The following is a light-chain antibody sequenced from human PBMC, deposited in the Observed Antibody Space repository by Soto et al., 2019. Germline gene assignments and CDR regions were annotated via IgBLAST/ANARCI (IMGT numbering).Light chain of an antibody. CDR2: GAS. V-gene: IGKV3-15*01. CDR3: QQYNNWIT. J-gene: IGKJ5*01. CDR1: QSVSSN. Sequence: EIVMTQSPATLSVSPGERATLSCRASQSVSSNLAWYQQKPGQAPRHLIYGASTRATGIPARFSGSGSGTEFTLSISSLQSEDFAVYYCQQYNNWITFGQGTRLEIK.